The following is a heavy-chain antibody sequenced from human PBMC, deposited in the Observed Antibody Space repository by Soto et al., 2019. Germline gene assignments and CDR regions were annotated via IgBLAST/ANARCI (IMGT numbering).Heavy chain of an antibody. CDR1: GFTFDDHN. CDR3: ASSQGDY. Sequence: GGSLRLSCAASGFTFDDHNMYWVRQVSGKGLEWVSLISWDGETTYYADSVKGRFTISRVNSKNSLYLQLNALTTEDSGLYYCASSQGDYWGQGTLVTVPQ. D-gene: IGHD6-6*01. V-gene: IGHV3-43*01. CDR2: ISWDGETT. J-gene: IGHJ4*02.